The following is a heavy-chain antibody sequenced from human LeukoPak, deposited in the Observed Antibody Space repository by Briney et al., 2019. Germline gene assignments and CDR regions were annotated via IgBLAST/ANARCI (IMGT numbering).Heavy chain of an antibody. CDR2: IHYSGST. Sequence: SETLSLTCAVSGGSIRGHYWSWIRQPPGKGLEWIGCIHYSGSTNYNPSLKSRVTISVDTSKNQFSLKLSSVTAADTAVYYCARHVRYQLLMDYYYYYYMDVWGKGTTVTVSS. CDR1: GGSIRGHY. J-gene: IGHJ6*03. CDR3: ARHVRYQLLMDYYYYYYMDV. V-gene: IGHV4-59*08. D-gene: IGHD2-2*01.